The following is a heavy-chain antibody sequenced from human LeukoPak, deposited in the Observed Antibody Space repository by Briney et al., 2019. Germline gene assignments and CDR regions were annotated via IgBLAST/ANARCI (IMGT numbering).Heavy chain of an antibody. Sequence: ASVKVSCKASGYTFINNAVNWVRQAPGQRLEWMGWINAGNGNTKYSQKFQDRVTITRDASASTAYMELSSLRSDDMAVYYCARGVWTSHTVGYYFDNWGQGTLVTASS. CDR1: GYTFINNA. V-gene: IGHV1-3*01. D-gene: IGHD2-8*01. CDR2: INAGNGNT. CDR3: ARGVWTSHTVGYYFDN. J-gene: IGHJ4*02.